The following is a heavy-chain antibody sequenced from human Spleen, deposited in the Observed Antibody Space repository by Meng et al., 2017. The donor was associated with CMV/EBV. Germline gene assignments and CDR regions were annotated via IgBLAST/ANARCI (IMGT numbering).Heavy chain of an antibody. J-gene: IGHJ5*02. CDR3: ARRDNWFDP. V-gene: IGHV4-39*07. CDR2: IYYSGIT. Sequence: SETLSLTCAVSGDSITSSSYYWDWIRQPPGKGLEWIGSIYYSGITYYNPSLKSRVTISRDTSKNQFSLKLTSVTAADTAVYYCARRDNWFDPWGRGTLVTVSS. CDR1: GDSITSSSYY.